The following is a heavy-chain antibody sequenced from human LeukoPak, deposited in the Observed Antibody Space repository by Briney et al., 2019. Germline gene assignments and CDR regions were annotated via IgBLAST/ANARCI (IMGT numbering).Heavy chain of an antibody. V-gene: IGHV4-39*07. D-gene: IGHD5-18*01. J-gene: IGHJ4*02. CDR1: GGSISSSSYY. CDR2: IYYSGST. Sequence: SETLSLTCTVSGGSISSSSYYWGWIRQPPGKGLEWIGSIYYSGSTYYNPSLKSRVTISVDTSKNQFSLKLSSVTAADTAVYYCATSQIQLWWSFDYWGQGTLVTVSS. CDR3: ATSQIQLWWSFDY.